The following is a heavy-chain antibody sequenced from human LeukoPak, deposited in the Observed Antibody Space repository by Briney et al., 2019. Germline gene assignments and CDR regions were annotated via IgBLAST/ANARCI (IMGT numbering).Heavy chain of an antibody. CDR3: ARHKGALFGPKDV. D-gene: IGHD3-3*01. J-gene: IGHJ6*02. V-gene: IGHV4-39*01. Sequence: SQTLTLTCTLSCDSISSGDYYWGWIRHPPGKGLEWIETIFYSGYTYYNPSLKSRVTISVDTSKNQFSLKLSSVTAPDTALYYCARHKGALFGPKDVWGQGTTVTVSS. CDR1: CDSISSGDYY. CDR2: IFYSGYT.